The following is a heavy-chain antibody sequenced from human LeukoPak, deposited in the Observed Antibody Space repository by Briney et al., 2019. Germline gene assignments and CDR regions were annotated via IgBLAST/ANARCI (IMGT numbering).Heavy chain of an antibody. Sequence: ASVKVSCKASGGTFISYAISWVRQAPGQGLEWMGWINPNSGGTNYAQKFQGRVTMTRDTSISTAYMELSRLRSDDTAVYYCARYDSSGYYDGYFDYWGQGTLVTVSS. V-gene: IGHV1-2*02. J-gene: IGHJ4*02. D-gene: IGHD3-22*01. CDR3: ARYDSSGYYDGYFDY. CDR1: GGTFISYA. CDR2: INPNSGGT.